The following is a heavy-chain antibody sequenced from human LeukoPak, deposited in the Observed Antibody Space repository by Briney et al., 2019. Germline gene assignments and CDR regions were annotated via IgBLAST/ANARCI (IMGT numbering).Heavy chain of an antibody. CDR1: GYTFTGYS. V-gene: IGHV1-2*02. CDR3: ARTRGSHISMAYLDY. Sequence: GASVKVSCKASGYTFTGYSIYWVRQTPGQKLEWMGWINPNSGGTNYAQKFQGRVTMTRDTSISTAYMELSRLRSDDTAVYYCARTRGSHISMAYLDYWGQGTLVTVSS. D-gene: IGHD2/OR15-2a*01. J-gene: IGHJ4*02. CDR2: INPNSGGT.